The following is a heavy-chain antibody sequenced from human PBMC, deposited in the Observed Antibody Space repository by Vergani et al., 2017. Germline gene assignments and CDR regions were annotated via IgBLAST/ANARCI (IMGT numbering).Heavy chain of an antibody. CDR1: GDSIISRSYY. D-gene: IGHD3-16*01. CDR2: IYNSGNG. V-gene: IGHV4-39*01. J-gene: IGHJ2*01. CDR3: ASGKYYSDSTSHFRGRYFDV. Sequence: QMQLQESGPGLVKASETLSLTCTVSGDSIISRSYYWGWIRQPPGKWLEWIGSIYNSGNGDSSSSLKSRVPISADTPKNQFSLRLTSVTAADTAVFYCASGKYYSDSTSHFRGRYFDVWVRGTLVTVPS.